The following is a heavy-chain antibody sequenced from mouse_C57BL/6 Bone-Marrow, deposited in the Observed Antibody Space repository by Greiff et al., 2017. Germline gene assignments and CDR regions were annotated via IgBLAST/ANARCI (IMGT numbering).Heavy chain of an antibody. D-gene: IGHD1-1*01. CDR1: GYTFTSYG. CDR3: ARGQFITSYAMDY. Sequence: VKLMESGAELARPGASVKLSCKASGYTFTSYGISWVKQRTGQGLEWIGEIYPRSGNTYYNEKFKGKATLTADKSSSTAYMELRSLTSEDSAVYFCARGQFITSYAMDYWGQGTSVTVSS. CDR2: IYPRSGNT. V-gene: IGHV1-81*01. J-gene: IGHJ4*01.